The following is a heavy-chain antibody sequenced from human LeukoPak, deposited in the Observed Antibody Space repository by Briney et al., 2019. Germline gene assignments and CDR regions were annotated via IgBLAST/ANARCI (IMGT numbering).Heavy chain of an antibody. CDR1: GCSISGYY. Sequence: SETLSLTCTLSGCSISGYYWSWIRQPPGKGLEWIGYVYYSGSTNYNPSLKSRVTISVDTSKNQFSVRLSSVTAADTAVYYCARYSTGSGWYYYFDYWGQGTLVTVSS. CDR2: VYYSGST. V-gene: IGHV4-59*08. J-gene: IGHJ4*02. D-gene: IGHD6-19*01. CDR3: ARYSTGSGWYYYFDY.